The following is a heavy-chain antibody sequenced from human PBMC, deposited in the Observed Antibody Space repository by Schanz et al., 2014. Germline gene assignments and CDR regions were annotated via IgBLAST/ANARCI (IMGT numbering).Heavy chain of an antibody. Sequence: EVHLLESGGGLVPPGGSLRLSCAASGFNFSDYAMCWVRQAPGKGLEWVSLISGRDGSTYYADSVRGRFTISRDNSKNTLYLQMNTLRAEDTAVYYCAKGRFGELSAFDIWGQGTMVTVSS. CDR1: GFNFSDYA. J-gene: IGHJ3*02. CDR3: AKGRFGELSAFDI. D-gene: IGHD3-10*01. CDR2: ISGRDGST. V-gene: IGHV3-23*01.